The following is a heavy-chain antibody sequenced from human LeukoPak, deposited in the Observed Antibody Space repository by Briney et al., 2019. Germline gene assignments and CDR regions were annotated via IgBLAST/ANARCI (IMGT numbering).Heavy chain of an antibody. CDR3: AKKRVLVVPAADFDY. CDR1: GFTFSNYG. V-gene: IGHV3-23*01. Sequence: GGSLRLSCAASGFTFSNYGMNWVRQAPGRGLEWVSGISGSGGSAYYADSVKGRFTISRDNSKYTLYLQVNSLRAEDTAIYYCAKKRVLVVPAADFDYWGQGTLVTVSS. D-gene: IGHD2-2*01. J-gene: IGHJ4*02. CDR2: ISGSGGSA.